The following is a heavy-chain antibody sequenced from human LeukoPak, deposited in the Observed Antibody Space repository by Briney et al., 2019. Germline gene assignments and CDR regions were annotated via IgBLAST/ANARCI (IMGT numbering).Heavy chain of an antibody. V-gene: IGHV4-34*01. CDR1: GGSFNGYY. D-gene: IGHD3-22*01. Sequence: KPSETLSLTCAVYGGSFNGYYWTWIRQPPGKGLEWIGEINHSGSTDYNPSLKSRVTISVDTSKNQFSLKLNSVTAADSAVYYCARGPLSDTFGYYYYYFDYWGQGTLVTVSS. CDR2: INHSGST. J-gene: IGHJ4*02. CDR3: ARGPLSDTFGYYYYYFDY.